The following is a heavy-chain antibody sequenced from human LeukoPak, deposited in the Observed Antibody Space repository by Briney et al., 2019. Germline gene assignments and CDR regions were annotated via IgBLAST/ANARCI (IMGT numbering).Heavy chain of an antibody. J-gene: IGHJ4*02. CDR1: GGSFSGYY. V-gene: IGHV4-34*01. CDR2: INHSGST. Sequence: PSETLSLTCAVYGGSFSGYYWSWIRQPPGKGLEWIGEINHSGSTNYNPSLKSRVTISVDTSKNQFSLKLSSVTAADTAVYYCARGWPPPGFDYWGQGTLVTVSS. D-gene: IGHD5-24*01. CDR3: ARGWPPPGFDY.